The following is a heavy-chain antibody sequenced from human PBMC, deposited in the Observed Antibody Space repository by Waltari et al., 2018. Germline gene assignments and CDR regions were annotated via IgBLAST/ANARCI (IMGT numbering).Heavy chain of an antibody. CDR3: ARDVL. Sequence: EVQLVESGGDSVQPGGSLSLSCAALGFTFSNFWMSWVRQAPGKGLKGVASIKPDGSGKYYVESVKGRFTISRDNAKNSLNLQMDSLRVEDTAVYFCARDVLWGQGTRVTVSP. D-gene: IGHD2-15*01. CDR1: GFTFSNFW. J-gene: IGHJ4*02. V-gene: IGHV3-7*01. CDR2: IKPDGSGK.